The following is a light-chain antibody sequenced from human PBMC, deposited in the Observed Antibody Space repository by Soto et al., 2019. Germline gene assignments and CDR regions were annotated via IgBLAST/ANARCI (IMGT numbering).Light chain of an antibody. CDR3: SSYATTRSLV. J-gene: IGLJ3*02. V-gene: IGLV2-14*01. CDR1: SRDVGAYDH. Sequence: QSALTQPASVSASPGQSITISCTGSSRDVGAYDHVSWFQHHPGIAPKLIIFEVIYRPSGVSDRFSGSKSGTTASLTISGLQTEDEADYFCSSYATTRSLVFGGGTKLTVL. CDR2: EVI.